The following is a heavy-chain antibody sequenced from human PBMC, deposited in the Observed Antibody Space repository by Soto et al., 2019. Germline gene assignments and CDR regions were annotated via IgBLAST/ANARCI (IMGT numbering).Heavy chain of an antibody. CDR3: TTCYDSSGYYSSYFDY. Sequence: GGSLRLSCAASGFTFSNAWMSWVRHAPGKGLEWVGRIKSKTDGGTTDYAAPVKGRFTISRDDSKNTLYLQMNSLKTEDTAVYYCTTCYDSSGYYSSYFDYWGQGTLVTVSS. V-gene: IGHV3-15*01. D-gene: IGHD3-22*01. CDR2: IKSKTDGGTT. J-gene: IGHJ4*02. CDR1: GFTFSNAW.